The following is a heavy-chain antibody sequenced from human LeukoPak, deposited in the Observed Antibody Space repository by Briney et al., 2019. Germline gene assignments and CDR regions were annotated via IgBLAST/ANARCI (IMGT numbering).Heavy chain of an antibody. Sequence: SGTLSLTCAVSGGSISSSNWWSWVRQPPGKGLEWIGEIYHSGSTNYNPSLKSRVNISPDTSKNQFSLKLSSVTAADTAVYYCARARRDVAEAMDWGQGTLVTVSS. J-gene: IGHJ4*02. CDR2: IYHSGST. V-gene: IGHV4-4*02. D-gene: IGHD1-14*01. CDR3: ARARRDVAEAMD. CDR1: GGSISSSNW.